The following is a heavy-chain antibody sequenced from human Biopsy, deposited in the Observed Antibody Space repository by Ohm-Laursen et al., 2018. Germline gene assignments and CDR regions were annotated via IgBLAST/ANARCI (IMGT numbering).Heavy chain of an antibody. CDR2: ISAGGAGT. Sequence: SLRLSCTASGFTFSTYAMSWVRQAPGRGLEWVSAISAGGAGTYYADSVRCRFTISRDNFKNTLFLQMDSLRAEDTAVYYCAKDLRKKAAIQLWNNWFDPWGQGTLVTVSS. V-gene: IGHV3-23*01. D-gene: IGHD5-18*01. CDR1: GFTFSTYA. CDR3: AKDLRKKAAIQLWNNWFDP. J-gene: IGHJ5*02.